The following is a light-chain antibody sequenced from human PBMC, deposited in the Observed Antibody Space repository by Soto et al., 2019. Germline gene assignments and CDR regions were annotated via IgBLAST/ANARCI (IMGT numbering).Light chain of an antibody. CDR2: VNSDGSH. CDR3: QTWGTGIRV. V-gene: IGLV4-69*01. Sequence: QPVLTQSPSASASLGASVKLTCTLSSGHSTYAIAWHQQQPDKGPRYLMKVNSDGSHSKGDGIPDRFSGSSSGAERHLSISSLQSGDEADYYCQTWGTGIRVFGGGTKLTVL. J-gene: IGLJ3*02. CDR1: SGHSTYA.